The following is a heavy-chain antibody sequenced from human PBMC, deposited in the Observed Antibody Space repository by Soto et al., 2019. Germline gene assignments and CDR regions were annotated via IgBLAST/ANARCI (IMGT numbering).Heavy chain of an antibody. CDR3: ARDPSEGSYYGSAIED. V-gene: IGHV1-46*01. CDR1: GYIFTKYY. CDR2: INPSGGTA. Sequence: QVQLVQSGAEVKKPGASVKVSCKASGYIFTKYYIHWVRQAPGRGLEWMGVINPSGGTATYAQKFQDRVTWTRDTSTNTVDMELSRLRSDDTGVYYCARDPSEGSYYGSAIEDWGQGTMVTVS. D-gene: IGHD1-26*01. J-gene: IGHJ3*01.